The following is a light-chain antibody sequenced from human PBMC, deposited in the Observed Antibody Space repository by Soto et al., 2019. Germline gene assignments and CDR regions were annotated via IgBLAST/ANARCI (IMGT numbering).Light chain of an antibody. CDR1: SSDVGAYNL. Sequence: QSALTQPASVSGSPGQSITISCTGTSSDVGAYNLVSWYQHHPGKAPKFMIYGVTNRPSGVSSRFSGSKSGNTASLTISGLQADDEANYYCSSFTSSTTPHVVFGGGTKLTVL. CDR2: GVT. CDR3: SSFTSSTTPHVV. J-gene: IGLJ2*01. V-gene: IGLV2-14*01.